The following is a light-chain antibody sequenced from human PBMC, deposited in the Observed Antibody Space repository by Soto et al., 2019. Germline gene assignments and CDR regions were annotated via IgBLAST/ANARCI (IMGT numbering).Light chain of an antibody. Sequence: QSALTQPASVSGSPGQSITISCTGTSSDVGGYNYVSWYQQHPGKAPKLMIYEVSNRPSGVSNRFSGSKSGNTASLTISGLQAEDEADYYCSSYTSRSTPGVFGGGTKLPVL. CDR2: EVS. J-gene: IGLJ3*02. CDR1: SSDVGGYNY. V-gene: IGLV2-14*01. CDR3: SSYTSRSTPGV.